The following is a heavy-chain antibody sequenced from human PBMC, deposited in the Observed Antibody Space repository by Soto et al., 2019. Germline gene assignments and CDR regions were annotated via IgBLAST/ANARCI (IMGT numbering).Heavy chain of an antibody. CDR3: ARGAVFSHASTWFDT. D-gene: IGHD2-2*01. V-gene: IGHV4-61*03. Sequence: SETLSLPCTVFGASVSSGTYYWSWIRQAPGKGLEWVGHIYYTGSTNYNPSLNNRVTISVDTSKNHFSLQLTSVTAADTAVYYCARGAVFSHASTWFDTWRQGTRVTVSS. CDR2: IYYTGST. J-gene: IGHJ5*02. CDR1: GASVSSGTYY.